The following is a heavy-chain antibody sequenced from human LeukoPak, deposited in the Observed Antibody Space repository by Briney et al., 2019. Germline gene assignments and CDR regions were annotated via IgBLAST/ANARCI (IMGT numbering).Heavy chain of an antibody. D-gene: IGHD5-12*01. CDR1: GFSFSTSP. J-gene: IGHJ4*02. CDR3: ARGGVKVALDY. V-gene: IGHV3-7*01. Sequence: GGSLRLSCAASGFSFSTSPMSWVRQPPGKGLEWVANIKQDGSEKYYVDSVKGRFTISRDNAKNSLYLQMNSLRAEDTAVYYCARGGVKVALDYWGQGTLVTVSS. CDR2: IKQDGSEK.